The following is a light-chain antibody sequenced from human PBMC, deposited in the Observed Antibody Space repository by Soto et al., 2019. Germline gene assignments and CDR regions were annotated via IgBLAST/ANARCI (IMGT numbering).Light chain of an antibody. J-gene: IGKJ4*01. CDR1: QSVNSN. V-gene: IGKV3-15*01. CDR2: VAS. Sequence: EIVMTQSPVTLSVSPGDRATLSCRASQSVNSNLAWYQQKPGQTPKLPIYVASTRAPGSPARFSGSGSGTEFTLTISRLQSEDFAVYYCQQYNVWPLTFGGGTKVEFK. CDR3: QQYNVWPLT.